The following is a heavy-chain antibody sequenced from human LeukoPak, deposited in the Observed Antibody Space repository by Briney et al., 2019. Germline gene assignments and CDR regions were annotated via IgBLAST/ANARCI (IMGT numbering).Heavy chain of an antibody. CDR2: IYPGDSDT. CDR1: GYSFTNYW. Sequence: GESLKISCKGSGYSFTNYWIGWVRQMPGKGLEWMGIIYPGDSDTRYSPSFQGQVTISADKSITTAYLQWSSLQASDTAMYYCVRQADYNVLTGYHKGHLDYWGQGTLVTVSS. D-gene: IGHD3-9*01. V-gene: IGHV5-51*01. CDR3: VRQADYNVLTGYHKGHLDY. J-gene: IGHJ4*02.